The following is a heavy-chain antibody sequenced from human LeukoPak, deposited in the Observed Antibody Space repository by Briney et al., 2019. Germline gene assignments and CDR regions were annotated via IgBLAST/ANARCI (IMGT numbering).Heavy chain of an antibody. CDR1: GGSFSGYY. D-gene: IGHD1-26*01. V-gene: IGHV4-34*01. Sequence: SETLSLTCAVYGGSFSGYYWSWIRQPPGKGLEWIGEINHSGSTNYNPSLKSRVTISVDTSKNQFSLNLISATAADTAVYYRARLPGGYWGQGTLVIVSS. CDR3: ARLPGGY. J-gene: IGHJ4*02. CDR2: INHSGST.